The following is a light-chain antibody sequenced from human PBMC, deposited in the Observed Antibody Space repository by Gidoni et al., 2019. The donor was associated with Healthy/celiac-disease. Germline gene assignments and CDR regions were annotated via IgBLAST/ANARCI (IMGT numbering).Light chain of an antibody. V-gene: IGKV1-5*03. CDR2: KAS. CDR3: QQYNSYSGT. CDR1: QSISSW. Sequence: DIQMTQSPSTLSASVGDRVTITCRASQSISSWLAWYQQKPVKAPKLLIYKASSLESGVPSRFSGSGSGPEFTLTISSLQPDDFATYSCQQYNSYSGTFGQGTKVEIK. J-gene: IGKJ1*01.